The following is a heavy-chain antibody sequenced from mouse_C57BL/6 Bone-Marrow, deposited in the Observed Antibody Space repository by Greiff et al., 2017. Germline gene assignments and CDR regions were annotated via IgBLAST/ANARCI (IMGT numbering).Heavy chain of an antibody. J-gene: IGHJ2*01. CDR3: ASVALDY. Sequence: VMLVESGAELARPGASVKMSCKASGYTFTSYTMHWVKQRPGQGLEWIGYINPSSGYTKYNQKFKDKATLTADKSSSTAYMQPSSLTSEDSAVYYCASVALDYWGQGTTLTVSS. V-gene: IGHV1-4*01. CDR2: INPSSGYT. D-gene: IGHD1-1*01. CDR1: GYTFTSYT.